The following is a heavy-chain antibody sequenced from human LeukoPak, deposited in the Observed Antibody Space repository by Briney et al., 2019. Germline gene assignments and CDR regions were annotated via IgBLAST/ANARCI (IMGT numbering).Heavy chain of an antibody. CDR2: IYYSGST. D-gene: IGHD2-15*01. CDR3: ARNTGYCSGGSCYGMDV. J-gene: IGHJ6*02. CDR1: GGSISSYY. Sequence: PSGTLSLTCTVSGGSISSYYWSWIRQPPGKGLEWVGYIYYSGSTNYNPSLKSRVTISVDTSKNQFSLKLSSVTAADTAVYYCARNTGYCSGGSCYGMDVWGQGTTVTVSS. V-gene: IGHV4-59*08.